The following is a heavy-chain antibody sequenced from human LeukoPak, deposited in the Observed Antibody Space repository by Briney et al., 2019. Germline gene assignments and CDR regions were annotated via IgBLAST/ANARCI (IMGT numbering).Heavy chain of an antibody. CDR1: GGSISSYY. J-gene: IGHJ6*03. Sequence: SETLSLTCTVSGGSISSYYWSWIRQPPGKGLVWIGYIHYSGSTNYSPSLKSRVTISVDTSKNQFSLNLTSVTAADSAVYYCARVSWFPGTSYYYMDVWGKGTTVTVSS. D-gene: IGHD1-1*01. CDR2: IHYSGST. CDR3: ARVSWFPGTSYYYMDV. V-gene: IGHV4-59*01.